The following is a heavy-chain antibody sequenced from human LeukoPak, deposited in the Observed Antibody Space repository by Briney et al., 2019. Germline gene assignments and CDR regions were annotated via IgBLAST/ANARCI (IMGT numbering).Heavy chain of an antibody. CDR3: VKDVSNIDSSGHFDY. J-gene: IGHJ4*02. CDR2: ISGDGGRT. D-gene: IGHD3-22*01. CDR1: GFTFDYYA. Sequence: GGSLRLSCTASGFTFDYYAMHWVRQTPGKGLEWLSLISGDGGRTVYADSVKGRFTISRDNSKNSLYLQMNSLSTEDSALFYCVKDVSNIDSSGHFDYWGQGTLVTVSS. V-gene: IGHV3-43*02.